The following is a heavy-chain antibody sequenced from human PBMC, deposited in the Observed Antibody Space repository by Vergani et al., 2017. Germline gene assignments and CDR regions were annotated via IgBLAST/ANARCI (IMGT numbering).Heavy chain of an antibody. CDR2: INPSGGST. CDR1: GYPFTSYY. J-gene: IGHJ6*03. Sequence: QVQLVQSGAEVKKPGASVKVSCKASGYPFTSYYMHWVRQAPGQGLEWMGIINPSGGSTSYAQKFQGRVTMTRDTSTSTVYMELSSLRSEDTAVYYCARAPEYDFWSETSGYYYYMDVWGKGTTVTVSS. CDR3: ARAPEYDFWSETSGYYYYMDV. V-gene: IGHV1-46*01. D-gene: IGHD3-3*01.